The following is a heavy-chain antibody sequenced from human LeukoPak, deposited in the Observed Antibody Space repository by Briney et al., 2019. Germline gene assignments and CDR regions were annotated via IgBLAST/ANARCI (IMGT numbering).Heavy chain of an antibody. D-gene: IGHD3-9*01. V-gene: IGHV3-23*01. CDR3: AKDRRYFDWLLGGYFDY. Sequence: PGGSLRLSCAASGFTFSSYWMSWVRQAPGKGLEWVSVISGSAGSTYYADSVKGRFTISRDNSKNTLYLQMNSLRAEDTAVYYCAKDRRYFDWLLGGYFDYWGQGTLVTVSS. CDR2: ISGSAGST. J-gene: IGHJ4*02. CDR1: GFTFSSYW.